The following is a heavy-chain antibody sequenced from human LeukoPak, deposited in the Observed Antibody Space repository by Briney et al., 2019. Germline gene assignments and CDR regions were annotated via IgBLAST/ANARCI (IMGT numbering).Heavy chain of an antibody. Sequence: PGGSLRLSCAASGFTFSSYWMSWVRQAPGKGLEWVANIKQDGSEKYYVDSVKGRFTISRDNAKNSLYLQMNSLRAEDTAVYYCARSARYFDWLLTPVFDYWGQGTLVTVSS. CDR3: ARSARYFDWLLTPVFDY. CDR2: IKQDGSEK. D-gene: IGHD3-9*01. J-gene: IGHJ4*02. CDR1: GFTFSSYW. V-gene: IGHV3-7*01.